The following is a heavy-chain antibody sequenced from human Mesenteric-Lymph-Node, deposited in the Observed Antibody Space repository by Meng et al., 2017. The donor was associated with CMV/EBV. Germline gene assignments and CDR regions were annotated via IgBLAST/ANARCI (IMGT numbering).Heavy chain of an antibody. CDR3: ARGSSYDILTGYFDY. CDR1: GGLFSGYY. Sequence: VPLHQWGAGLFKPSEPLSVPCPVYGGLFSGYYWNWIRQSPEKGLEWIGEINHSGSPTYNPSFTSRIIISVDPSTNQISLNMSSVTAADTAVYYCARGSSYDILTGYFDYWGQGALVTVSS. D-gene: IGHD3-9*01. V-gene: IGHV4-34*01. CDR2: INHSGSP. J-gene: IGHJ4*02.